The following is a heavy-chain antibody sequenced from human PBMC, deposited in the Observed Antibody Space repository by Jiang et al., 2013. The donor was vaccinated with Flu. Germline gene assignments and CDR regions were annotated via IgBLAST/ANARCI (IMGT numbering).Heavy chain of an antibody. Sequence: CGAEVKKPGASVKVSCKASGYTFTGYYMHWVRQAPGQGLEWMGRINPNSGGTNYAQKFQGRVTMTRDTSISTAYMELSRLRSDDTAVYYCARDLVDYYDSSGYYEVSDIWGQGTMVTVSS. J-gene: IGHJ3*02. CDR3: ARDLVDYYDSSGYYEVSDI. CDR1: GYTFTGYY. CDR2: INPNSGGT. D-gene: IGHD3-22*01. V-gene: IGHV1-2*06.